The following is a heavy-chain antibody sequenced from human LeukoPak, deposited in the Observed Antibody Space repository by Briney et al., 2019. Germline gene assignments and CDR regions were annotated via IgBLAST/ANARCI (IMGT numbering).Heavy chain of an antibody. CDR2: INHSGST. D-gene: IGHD3-3*01. J-gene: IGHJ4*02. Sequence: PSETLSLTCAVYGGSFSGYYWSWIRQPPGKGLEWIGEINHSGSTNYNPSLKSRVTISVDTSKNQFSLKLSSVTAADTAVYYCARHSTFFGVVIIKGRVRGPFDYWGQGTLVAVSS. CDR1: GGSFSGYY. CDR3: ARHSTFFGVVIIKGRVRGPFDY. V-gene: IGHV4-34*01.